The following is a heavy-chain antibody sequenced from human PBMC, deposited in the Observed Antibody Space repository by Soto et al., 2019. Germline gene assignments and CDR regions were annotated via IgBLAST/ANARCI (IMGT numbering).Heavy chain of an antibody. D-gene: IGHD2-15*01. CDR2: IYPGDSDT. V-gene: IGHV5-51*01. Sequence: GASLKISCKGSGYSFTGFWIGWVRQMPGKGLELMGIIYPGDSDTRYSPSFQGQVTISADKSISTAYLQWSSLKAADTAVYYCARNGGYCSGGSCYGNNYYYYGMDVWGQGTTVTVSS. CDR3: ARNGGYCSGGSCYGNNYYYYGMDV. J-gene: IGHJ6*02. CDR1: GYSFTGFW.